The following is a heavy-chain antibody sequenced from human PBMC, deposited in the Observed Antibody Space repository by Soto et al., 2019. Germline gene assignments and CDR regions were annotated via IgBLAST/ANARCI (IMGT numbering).Heavy chain of an antibody. CDR2: INPNSGDT. Sequence: QVHLVQSGAELKKPGASVKVSCKASGYIFTGYHIHWVRQAPGRGLEGMGWINPNSGDTEYAQNFQVRVTMTRDTSFNLVYMEMSGLMSDDTAVYYCARDARGTRGFDEMDIWGQGTTVTVSS. D-gene: IGHD3-9*01. J-gene: IGHJ6*02. V-gene: IGHV1-2*02. CDR3: ARDARGTRGFDEMDI. CDR1: GYIFTGYH.